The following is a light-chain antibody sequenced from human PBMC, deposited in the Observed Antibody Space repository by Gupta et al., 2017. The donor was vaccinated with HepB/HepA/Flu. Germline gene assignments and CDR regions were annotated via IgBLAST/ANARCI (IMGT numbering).Light chain of an antibody. J-gene: IGKJ1*01. Sequence: DIQMTQSPSSLSASVGDRVTITCRASQSITKYLNWYQKKPGKAPKVLIYAASSFQSGVPSRFSGSGSGTDFTLTISSLQPEDSATYYCQQSHSSPWTFGQGTKVEIK. V-gene: IGKV1-39*01. CDR1: QSITKY. CDR2: AAS. CDR3: QQSHSSPWT.